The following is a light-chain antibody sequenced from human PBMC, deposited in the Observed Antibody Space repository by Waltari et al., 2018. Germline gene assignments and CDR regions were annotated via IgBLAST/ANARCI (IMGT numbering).Light chain of an antibody. CDR2: EVS. Sequence: QSALTQPASVSGSPGQSITVSCTGTSRDVGRYNLVSWYQQHPGKAPKLIIYEVSERPSGFSDRFSGSKSGNTASLTISGLQAEDEGDYYCCSFAGSSISMVFGGGTKLTVL. J-gene: IGLJ2*01. CDR3: CSFAGSSISMV. V-gene: IGLV2-23*02. CDR1: SRDVGRYNL.